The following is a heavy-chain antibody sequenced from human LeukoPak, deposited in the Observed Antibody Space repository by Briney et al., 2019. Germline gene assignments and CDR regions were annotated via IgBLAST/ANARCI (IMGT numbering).Heavy chain of an antibody. J-gene: IGHJ4*02. D-gene: IGHD2-8*01. CDR3: ARGYCTNAVCSLGPTQA. CDR1: GGSISSSSYY. CDR2: IYYSGST. V-gene: IGHV4-39*07. Sequence: SETLSLTCTVSGGSISSSSYYWGWIRQPPGKGLEWIGSIYYSGSTYYNPSLKSRVTISVDTSKNQFSLKMTSVTAADTAVYYCARGYCTNAVCSLGPTQAWGQGTLVTVSS.